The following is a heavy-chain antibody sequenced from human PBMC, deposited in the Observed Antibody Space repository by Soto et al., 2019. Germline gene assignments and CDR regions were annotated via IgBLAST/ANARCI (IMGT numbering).Heavy chain of an antibody. V-gene: IGHV3-7*01. CDR2: INPAGNVQ. J-gene: IGHJ3*02. Sequence: VQLVESGGGLVQPGESLRLSCTASGLTFSISWTTWVRQAPGEGLEWVSNINPAGNVQHYADSVKERFTISRDNAKNSLFLQMSGLRVEDTAVYYCATANTPYAFDMWGQGTMVTVSS. CDR1: GLTFSISW. CDR3: ATANTPYAFDM.